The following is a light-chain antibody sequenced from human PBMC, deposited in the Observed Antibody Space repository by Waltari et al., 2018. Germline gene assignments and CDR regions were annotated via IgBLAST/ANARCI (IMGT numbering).Light chain of an antibody. CDR2: EAS. CDR1: QSISRW. V-gene: IGKV1-5*03. J-gene: IGKJ1*01. Sequence: DIQMTQPPSTLPASVGDRVTFTCRASQSISRWLAWYQQKPGEAPNLLIYEASPLGSDVPARFSGSGSGTEFTLTVSSLQPDDFAAYYCQQYDTYPWTFGQGTKIDIK. CDR3: QQYDTYPWT.